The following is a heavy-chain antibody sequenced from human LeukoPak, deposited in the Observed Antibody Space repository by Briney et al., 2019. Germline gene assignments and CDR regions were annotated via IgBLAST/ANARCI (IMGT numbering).Heavy chain of an antibody. V-gene: IGHV3-64D*09. Sequence: GGSLRLSCSASGFTFSSYPMHWVRQAPGKGLEYVSGISTSGGRTFYADSVKSRFTISRGNFKNTLYLQMSSLRAEDTAVYYCVKDRGYSGYFDAFDIWGQGTMVTVSS. CDR1: GFTFSSYP. J-gene: IGHJ3*02. CDR3: VKDRGYSGYFDAFDI. D-gene: IGHD5-12*01. CDR2: ISTSGGRT.